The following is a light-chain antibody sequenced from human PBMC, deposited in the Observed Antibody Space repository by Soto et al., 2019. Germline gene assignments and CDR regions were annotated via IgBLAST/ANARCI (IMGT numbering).Light chain of an antibody. CDR2: EVS. Sequence: QSALTQPASVSGSPGQSITISCTGTSSDVGGYNYVSWYQQHPGKAPKLMIYEVSNRPSGVSNRFSGSKSGNTASLPISGLQAADEADYYCSSYKRRSTLYVFGPGTQLTVL. CDR1: SSDVGGYNY. V-gene: IGLV2-14*01. J-gene: IGLJ1*01. CDR3: SSYKRRSTLYV.